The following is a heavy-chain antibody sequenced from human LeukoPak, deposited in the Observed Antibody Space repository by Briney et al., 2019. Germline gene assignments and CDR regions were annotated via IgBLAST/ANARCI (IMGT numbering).Heavy chain of an antibody. CDR3: ARGTGWGAPQDY. CDR1: GFTLTDNY. V-gene: IGHV3-66*02. CDR2: IYSGGTT. Sequence: GGSLRLSCVASGFTLTDNYVSWVRRAPGKGLEWVSVIYSGGTTYYADSVKGRCSISKDIAKNTVYLQMNSLRGEDSAVYYCARGTGWGAPQDYWGQGTLVTVSS. D-gene: IGHD1-14*01. J-gene: IGHJ4*02.